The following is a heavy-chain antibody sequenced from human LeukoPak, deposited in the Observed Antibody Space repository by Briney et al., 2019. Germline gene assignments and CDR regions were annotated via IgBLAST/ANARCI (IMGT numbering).Heavy chain of an antibody. D-gene: IGHD3-22*01. V-gene: IGHV4-4*07. CDR1: GGSLSIYY. Sequence: SETLSLTCTVSGGSLSIYYWSWIRQPAGKGLEWIGRIYTSGITNYNPSLKSRVTMSVATSKNQFSLRLRSVTAADTAVYYCARAFNYYDSSGTRWYFDLWGRGTLVTVSS. CDR3: ARAFNYYDSSGTRWYFDL. CDR2: IYTSGIT. J-gene: IGHJ2*01.